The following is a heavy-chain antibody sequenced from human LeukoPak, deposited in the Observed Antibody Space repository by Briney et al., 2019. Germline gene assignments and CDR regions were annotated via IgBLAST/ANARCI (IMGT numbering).Heavy chain of an antibody. V-gene: IGHV1-8*03. Sequence: ASVKVSCKASGCTFTSYDINWVRQATGQGLEWMGWMNPNSGNTGYAQKFQDRVTITRNTSISTAYMELSSLRSEDTAVYYCARVSTAATFDYWGQGTLVTVSS. J-gene: IGHJ4*02. CDR2: MNPNSGNT. CDR1: GCTFTSYD. CDR3: ARVSTAATFDY. D-gene: IGHD2-15*01.